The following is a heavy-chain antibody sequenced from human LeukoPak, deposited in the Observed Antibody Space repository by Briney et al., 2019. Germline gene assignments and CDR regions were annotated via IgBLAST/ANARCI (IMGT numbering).Heavy chain of an antibody. V-gene: IGHV4-39*07. J-gene: IGHJ3*02. Sequence: SETLSLTCTVSGGSISTSSYYWSWVRQPPGKGLEWIGEIYHSGSTNYNPSLKSRVTISVDKSKNQFSLKLSSVTAADTAVYYCARGVFRRDAWELLAFDIWGQGTMVTVSS. CDR1: GGSISTSSYY. CDR3: ARGVFRRDAWELLAFDI. D-gene: IGHD1-26*01. CDR2: IYHSGST.